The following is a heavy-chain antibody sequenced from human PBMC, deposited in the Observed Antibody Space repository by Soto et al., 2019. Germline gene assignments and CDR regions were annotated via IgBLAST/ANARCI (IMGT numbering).Heavy chain of an antibody. V-gene: IGHV3-30-3*01. CDR1: GFTFSSYA. CDR3: ARDLERWAMVLDY. D-gene: IGHD3-10*01. J-gene: IGHJ4*02. Sequence: GGSLRLSCAASGFTFSSYAMHWVRQAPGKGLEWVAVISYDGSNKYYADSVKGRFTISRDNSKNTLYLQMNSLRAEDTAVYYCARDLERWAMVLDYWGQGTLVTVSS. CDR2: ISYDGSNK.